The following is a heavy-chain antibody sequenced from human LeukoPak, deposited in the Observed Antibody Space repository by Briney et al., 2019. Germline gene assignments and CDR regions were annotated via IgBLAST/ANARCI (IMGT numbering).Heavy chain of an antibody. D-gene: IGHD3-9*01. J-gene: IGHJ4*02. Sequence: GGSLRLSCATSGFIFSNYWMSWVRQAPGKGLEWVANIKQDGSETYYVDSVKGRFTISRDDAKNSLYLQMNSLRAEDTAVYYCAKGVVLTGYYKVAYFDYWGQGTLVTVSS. CDR2: IKQDGSET. CDR3: AKGVVLTGYYKVAYFDY. V-gene: IGHV3-7*03. CDR1: GFIFSNYW.